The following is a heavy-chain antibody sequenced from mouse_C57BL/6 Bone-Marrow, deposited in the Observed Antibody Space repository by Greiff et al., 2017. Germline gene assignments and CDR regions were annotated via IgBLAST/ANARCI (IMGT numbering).Heavy chain of an antibody. CDR3: ARTPLFYYYAMDY. CDR1: GYAFSSYW. V-gene: IGHV1-80*01. D-gene: IGHD1-1*01. CDR2: IYPGDGDT. J-gene: IGHJ4*01. Sequence: QVQLQQSGAELVKPGASVKISCKASGYAFSSYWMHWVKQRPGKGLEWIGQIYPGDGDTNYNGKFKGKATLTADKSSSTAYLQLSSLTSEDAAVYFCARTPLFYYYAMDYWGQGTSVTVSS.